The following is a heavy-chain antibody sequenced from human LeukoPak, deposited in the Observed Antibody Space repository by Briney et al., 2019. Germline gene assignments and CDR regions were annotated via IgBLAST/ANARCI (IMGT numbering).Heavy chain of an antibody. D-gene: IGHD5-18*01. CDR2: IKQDGSEK. V-gene: IGHV3-7*01. J-gene: IGHJ4*02. Sequence: GGSLRLSCAASGFTFSSYWMSWVRQAPGKGLEWVANIKQDGSEKYYVDSVKGRFTISRDNAKNSLYLQMNSLRAEDTAVYYCARDSLGYSYGLTEYYFDYWGQGTLVTVSS. CDR1: GFTFSSYW. CDR3: ARDSLGYSYGLTEYYFDY.